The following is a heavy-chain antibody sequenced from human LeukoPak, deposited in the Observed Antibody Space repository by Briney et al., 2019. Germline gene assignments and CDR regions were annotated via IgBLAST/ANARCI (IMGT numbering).Heavy chain of an antibody. J-gene: IGHJ4*02. D-gene: IGHD6-19*01. CDR1: GFTFSSYS. Sequence: GGSLRLSCAASGFTFSSYSMNWVRQAPGKGLEGVSSISSSSSYIYYADSVKGRFTISRDNSKNSLYLQMNSLRVEDTAGYYGARDHSSGWYHFDYWGQGTLVTVSS. CDR3: ARDHSSGWYHFDY. V-gene: IGHV3-21*01. CDR2: ISSSSSYI.